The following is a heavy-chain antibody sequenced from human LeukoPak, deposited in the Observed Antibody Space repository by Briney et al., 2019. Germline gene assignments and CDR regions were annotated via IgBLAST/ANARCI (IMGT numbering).Heavy chain of an antibody. D-gene: IGHD3-9*01. CDR1: GGSISSYY. J-gene: IGHJ3*02. CDR3: ARDHEGKYYDILTGPGRHDAFDI. CDR2: IYYSGST. Sequence: SETLSLTCTVSGGSISSYYWGWIRQPPGKGLEWIGSIYYSGSTYYNPSLKSRVTISVDTSKNQFSLKLSSVTAADTAVYYCARDHEGKYYDILTGPGRHDAFDIWGQGTMVTVSS. V-gene: IGHV4-39*07.